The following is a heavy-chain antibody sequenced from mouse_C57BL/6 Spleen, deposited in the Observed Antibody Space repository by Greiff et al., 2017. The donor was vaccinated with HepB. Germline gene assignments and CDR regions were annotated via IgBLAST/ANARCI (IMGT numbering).Heavy chain of an antibody. D-gene: IGHD1-1*01. CDR1: GYAFSSSW. CDR3: ARSITTVGCYFDF. CDR2: IYPGDGDT. J-gene: IGHJ2*01. Sequence: QVQLKESGPELVKPGASVKISCKASGYAFSSSWMNWVKQRPGKGLEWIGRIYPGDGDTNYNGKFKGKATLTADKSSSTAYMQLSSLTSEDYAVYFCARSITTVGCYFDFWGQGTTLTVSS. V-gene: IGHV1-82*01.